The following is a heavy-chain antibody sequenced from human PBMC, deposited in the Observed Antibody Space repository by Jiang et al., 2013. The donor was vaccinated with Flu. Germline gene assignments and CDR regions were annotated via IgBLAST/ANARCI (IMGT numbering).Heavy chain of an antibody. D-gene: IGHD3-22*01. J-gene: IGHJ2*01. V-gene: IGHV3-30*18. CDR2: ISYDGSNK. CDR1: GFTFSSYG. CDR3: AKIRSDYYDSSGYYPHEKNYWYFDL. Sequence: GGGVVQPGRSLRLSCAASGFTFSSYGMHWVRQAPGKGLEWVTVISYDGSNKYYADSVKGRFTISRDNSKNTLYLQMNSLRAEDTAVYYCAKIRSDYYDSSGYYPHEKNYWYFDLWGRGTLVTVSS.